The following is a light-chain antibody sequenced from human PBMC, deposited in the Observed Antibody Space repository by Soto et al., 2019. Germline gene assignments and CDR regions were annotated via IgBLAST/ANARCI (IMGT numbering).Light chain of an antibody. CDR1: HDIVRW. Sequence: GARVAITCRASHDIVRWLAWYQQQPGKAPRLLIYAASSLQSGVPTRFSGSGSGTDFTLTITNLQPEDSAVYYCQQVKGFPLTFGGGTKVDI. CDR3: QQVKGFPLT. CDR2: AAS. V-gene: IGKV1-12*01. J-gene: IGKJ4*01.